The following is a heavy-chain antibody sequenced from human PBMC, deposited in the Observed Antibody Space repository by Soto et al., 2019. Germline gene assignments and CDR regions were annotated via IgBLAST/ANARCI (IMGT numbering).Heavy chain of an antibody. CDR3: ASQAGYYVSSGYYSLDY. CDR1: GFTVSSNY. J-gene: IGHJ4*02. CDR2: IYSSGST. V-gene: IGHV3-66*04. D-gene: IGHD3-22*01. Sequence: GGSLRLSCPASGFTVSSNYMSWVRQAPGKGLEWVSVIYSSGSTYYADSVKGRFTISRHNSKNTLYLQMNSLRAEDTAVYYCASQAGYYVSSGYYSLDYWGQGTLVTVSS.